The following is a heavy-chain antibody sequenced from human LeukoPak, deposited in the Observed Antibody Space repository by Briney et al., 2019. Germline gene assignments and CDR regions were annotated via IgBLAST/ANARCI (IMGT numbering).Heavy chain of an antibody. J-gene: IGHJ4*02. CDR1: GSTVSSNY. D-gene: IGHD3-10*01. V-gene: IGHV3-53*01. CDR2: IYSGGST. CDR3: ASRPDYYASGTYYN. Sequence: PGGSLRLSCAASGSTVSSNYMSWVRQAPGKRLEWVSVIYSGGSTYYADSVKGRFTVSRDTSKNTLYLQMNRLRAEDTAVYYCASRPDYYASGTYYNWGQGTLVTVSS.